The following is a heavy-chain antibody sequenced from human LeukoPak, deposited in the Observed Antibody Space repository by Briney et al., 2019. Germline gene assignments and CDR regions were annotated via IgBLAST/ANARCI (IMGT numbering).Heavy chain of an antibody. V-gene: IGHV3-23*01. CDR3: AKDPHSNGYYTDYFYY. D-gene: IGHD3-22*01. Sequence: AGASLRLSCAASGFTFSSYAMSWVRQAPGKGLEWVSAISGSGGSTYYADSVKGRFTISRDNSKNTLYLQMNSLRAEDTAVYYCAKDPHSNGYYTDYFYYWAQGTLVTVSS. J-gene: IGHJ4*02. CDR2: ISGSGGST. CDR1: GFTFSSYA.